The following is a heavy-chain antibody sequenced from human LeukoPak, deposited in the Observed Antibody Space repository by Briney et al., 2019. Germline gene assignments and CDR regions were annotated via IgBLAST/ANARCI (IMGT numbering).Heavy chain of an antibody. V-gene: IGHV4-59*01. CDR3: ARDSIISSGMDV. CDR2: IYYSGST. Sequence: SETRSLTCTVSGGSISSDYWSWIRQPPGKGLESIGYIYYSGSTNYNPSLKSRVTISVDTSKNQFSLKLSSVTAADTAVYYCARDSIISSGMDVWGQGTTVTVSS. J-gene: IGHJ6*02. D-gene: IGHD2/OR15-2a*01. CDR1: GGSISSDY.